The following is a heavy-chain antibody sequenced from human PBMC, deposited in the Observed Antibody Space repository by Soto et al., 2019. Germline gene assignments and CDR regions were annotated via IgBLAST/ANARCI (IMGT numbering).Heavy chain of an antibody. J-gene: IGHJ4*02. CDR1: GYTFTSYG. CDR3: ANGDLAYDY. CDR2: ISAYDGNT. D-gene: IGHD2-21*01. Sequence: ASVKFSCKASGYTFTSYGISWVRQAPGQGLECMGWISAYDGNTNYAQKLQGRVTMTTXTXXSXXXMKLXXLRXDDTAVYYCANGDLAYDYWGQGTLVTVSS. V-gene: IGHV1-18*04.